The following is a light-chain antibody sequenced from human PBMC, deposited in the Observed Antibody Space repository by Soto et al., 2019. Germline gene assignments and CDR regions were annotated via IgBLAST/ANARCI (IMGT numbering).Light chain of an antibody. CDR1: SSDVGSRYNY. CDR2: DVN. V-gene: IGLV2-14*03. Sequence: QSALTQPASMSGYPGQTITISCTGTSSDVGSRYNYISWYQQHPGKAPKLMIYDVNTRPSGISIRFSGSKSDNTASLTISGLQADDEADYYCSSYTTIDTYVFGLGTKLTVL. CDR3: SSYTTIDTYV. J-gene: IGLJ1*01.